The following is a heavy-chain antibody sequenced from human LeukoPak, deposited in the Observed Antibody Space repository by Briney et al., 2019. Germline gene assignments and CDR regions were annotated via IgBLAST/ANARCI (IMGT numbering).Heavy chain of an antibody. J-gene: IGHJ5*02. V-gene: IGHV6-1*01. Sequence: SQTLSLTCAISGDSVSSNSAAWNWIRQSPSRGLEWLGRTYYRSKWYNDYAVSVKSRITINPDTSKNQFSLQLNSVTPEDTAVYYCARGELNGVGELSFFDPWGQGTLVTVSS. D-gene: IGHD3-16*02. CDR3: ARGELNGVGELSFFDP. CDR1: GDSVSSNSAA. CDR2: TYYRSKWYN.